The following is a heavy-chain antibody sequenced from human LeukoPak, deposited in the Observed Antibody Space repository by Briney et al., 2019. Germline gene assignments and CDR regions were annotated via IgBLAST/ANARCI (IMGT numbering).Heavy chain of an antibody. Sequence: SQTLSLTCTVSGGSISSGASDWGWIRQHPKRGLEWVGYINHSGSTYYNPSLGSRVTMSVDTSKNQFSLKLSSVTAADTAVYYCARRAAFGTRYFDYRGQGTLVTVSS. CDR1: GGSISSGASD. J-gene: IGHJ4*02. CDR3: ARRAAFGTRYFDY. CDR2: INHSGST. D-gene: IGHD3-16*01. V-gene: IGHV4-31*03.